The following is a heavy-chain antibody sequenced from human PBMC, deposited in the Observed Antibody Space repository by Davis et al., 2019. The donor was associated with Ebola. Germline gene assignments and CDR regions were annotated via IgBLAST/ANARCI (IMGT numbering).Heavy chain of an antibody. V-gene: IGHV4-59*01. CDR2: IYYSGST. Sequence: GSLRLSCTVSGGSISSYYWSWIRQPPGKGLEWIGYIYYSGSTNYNPSLKSRVTISVDTSKNQFSLKLSSVTAADTAVYYCARGPSYYYDSSGYFDYWGQGTLVTVSS. J-gene: IGHJ4*02. CDR3: ARGPSYYYDSSGYFDY. D-gene: IGHD3-22*01. CDR1: GGSISSYY.